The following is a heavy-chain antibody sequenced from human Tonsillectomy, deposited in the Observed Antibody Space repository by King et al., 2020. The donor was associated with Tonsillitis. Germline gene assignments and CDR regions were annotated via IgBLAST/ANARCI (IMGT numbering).Heavy chain of an antibody. D-gene: IGHD3-3*01. V-gene: IGHV7-4-1*02. J-gene: IGHJ3*02. CDR1: GYTLPSYV. CDR3: ARGRPDLGAFDI. CDR2: INTDNANP. Sequence: QLVQSGSELRTPGASVKISCKTSGYTLPSYVIQWVRQAPGQGLEWIGWINTDNANPSYAQGFTGRFVFSLDTSVSTAYLQITSLKAEDTAIYYCARGRPDLGAFDIWGQGTMVTVSS.